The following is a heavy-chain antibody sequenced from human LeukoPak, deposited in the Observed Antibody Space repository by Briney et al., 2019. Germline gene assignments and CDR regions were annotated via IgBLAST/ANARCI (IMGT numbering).Heavy chain of an antibody. V-gene: IGHV4-34*01. J-gene: IGHJ4*02. Sequence: DPSETLSLTCAVYGGSFSGYYWSWIRQPPGKGLEWIGEINHSGSTNYNPSLKSRVTISVDTSKNQFSLKLSSVTAADTAVYYCARRSWVIAAEDYWGQGTLVTVSS. CDR1: GGSFSGYY. CDR2: INHSGST. CDR3: ARRSWVIAAEDY. D-gene: IGHD6-13*01.